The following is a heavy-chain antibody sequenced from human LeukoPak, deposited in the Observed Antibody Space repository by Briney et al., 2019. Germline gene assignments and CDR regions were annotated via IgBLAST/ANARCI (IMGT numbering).Heavy chain of an antibody. Sequence: PGGSLRLSCAASGFTFSSYGMSWVRQAPGKGLEWVSAISGSGGSTYYADSVKGRFTISRDNSKNTLYLQMNSLRAEDTAVYYCAKDLFYGDYLFDYWGQGTLVTVSS. CDR1: GFTFSSYG. CDR2: ISGSGGST. CDR3: AKDLFYGDYLFDY. V-gene: IGHV3-23*01. D-gene: IGHD4-17*01. J-gene: IGHJ4*02.